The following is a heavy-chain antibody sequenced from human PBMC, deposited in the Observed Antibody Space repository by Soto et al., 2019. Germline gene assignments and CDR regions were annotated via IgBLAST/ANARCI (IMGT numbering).Heavy chain of an antibody. V-gene: IGHV3-33*01. CDR3: TREPGGDRGDV. Sequence: QVQLVESGGGVVQPGRSLRLSCAASGFTFSNYGMHWVRQRPGKGLEWVAVIWYDGSNKYYADSVKGRFTISRDNSKNMLFLQMNSLRPEDTGVYYGTREPGGDRGDVW. CDR2: IWYDGSNK. D-gene: IGHD2-21*02. CDR1: GFTFSNYG. J-gene: IGHJ6*01.